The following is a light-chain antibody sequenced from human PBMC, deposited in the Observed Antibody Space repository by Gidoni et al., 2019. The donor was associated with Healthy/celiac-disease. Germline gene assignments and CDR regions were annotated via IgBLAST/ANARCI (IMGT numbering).Light chain of an antibody. Sequence: DIQLTQSPSFLSASVGDRVTITCRASQGISSYLAWYQQKPGKAPKLLIYAASTLQSGVPSRFSGSGSGTEFTLTISRLQPEDFATYYCQQLNSYPLTFGPXTKVDIK. CDR1: QGISSY. CDR2: AAS. V-gene: IGKV1-9*01. CDR3: QQLNSYPLT. J-gene: IGKJ3*01.